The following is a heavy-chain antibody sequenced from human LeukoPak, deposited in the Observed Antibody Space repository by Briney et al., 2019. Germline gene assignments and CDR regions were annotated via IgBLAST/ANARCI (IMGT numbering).Heavy chain of an antibody. V-gene: IGHV3-74*01. Sequence: GGSLRLSCAASGFTFSNYWMHWVRQAPGKGLVGLSCINSDGSSTIYADSMKGRFTISRDNAKNTMFLQMNSLRAEDTAIYYCARDDSSARANYWGQGTLVTVSS. CDR2: INSDGSST. D-gene: IGHD3-22*01. CDR1: GFTFSNYW. CDR3: ARDDSSARANY. J-gene: IGHJ4*02.